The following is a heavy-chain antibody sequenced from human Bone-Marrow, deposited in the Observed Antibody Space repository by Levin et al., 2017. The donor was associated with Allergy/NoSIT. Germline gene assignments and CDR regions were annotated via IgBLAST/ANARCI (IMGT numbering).Heavy chain of an antibody. CDR1: GFTVSSHY. V-gene: IGHV3-53*01. CDR3: ARSTPLVGARDGGWFDP. CDR2: IYSGDST. Sequence: GESLKISCVASGFTVSSHYLSWVRQAPGKGLEWVSVIYSGDSTYYADSVKGRFTISRDNSKNTLYLQMNSLRAEDTAVYYCARSTPLVGARDGGWFDPWGQGTLVTVSP. J-gene: IGHJ5*02. D-gene: IGHD1-26*01.